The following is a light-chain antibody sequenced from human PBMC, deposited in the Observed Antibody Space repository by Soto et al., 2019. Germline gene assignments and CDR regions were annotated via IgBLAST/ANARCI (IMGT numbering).Light chain of an antibody. CDR2: EVS. Sequence: QSALTQPASVSGSPGQSITISCTGTSSDVGSYNLVSWYQQYPGKAPKLMIYEVSKRPSGVSNRFSGSKSGNTASLTISGLRAEDEADYYCCSYAGSSTYVFGTGTKVTVL. CDR3: CSYAGSSTYV. CDR1: SSDVGSYNL. J-gene: IGLJ1*01. V-gene: IGLV2-23*02.